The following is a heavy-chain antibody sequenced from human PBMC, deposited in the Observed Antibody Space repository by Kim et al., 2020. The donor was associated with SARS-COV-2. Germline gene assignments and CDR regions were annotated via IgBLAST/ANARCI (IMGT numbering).Heavy chain of an antibody. CDR1: GFTFSSSA. D-gene: IGHD1-7*01. CDR3: TSVAGTTLAFCDAFDI. Sequence: GGSLRLSCAASGFTFSSSAMHWVRQASGQGLEWVGRIRSNANSYATVYAASVKGRFTISRDDSKSTADMQMNSLKTDDTAVYYCTSVAGTTLAFCDAFDIWGQGTMVTVSS. V-gene: IGHV3-73*01. J-gene: IGHJ3*02. CDR2: IRSNANSYAT.